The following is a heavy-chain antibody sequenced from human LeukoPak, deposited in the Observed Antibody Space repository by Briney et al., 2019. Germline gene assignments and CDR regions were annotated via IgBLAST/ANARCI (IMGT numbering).Heavy chain of an antibody. CDR2: IIPIIGIA. V-gene: IGHV1-69*04. CDR3: ARGGYYYDSSGYFDY. J-gene: IGHJ4*02. CDR1: VATFSSYG. D-gene: IGHD3-22*01. Sequence: ASVKVSRKSSVATFSSYGISWERQAPGQGLEWMGRIIPIIGIANYAQTFQSRVTITADKSTSTAYMELSSLRSEDTAVYYCARGGYYYDSSGYFDYWGQGTLVTVSS.